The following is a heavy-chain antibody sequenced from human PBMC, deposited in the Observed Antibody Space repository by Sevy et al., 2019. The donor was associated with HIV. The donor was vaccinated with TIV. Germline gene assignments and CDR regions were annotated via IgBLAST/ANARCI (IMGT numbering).Heavy chain of an antibody. CDR2: IKQDGSEK. D-gene: IGHD3-10*01. CDR3: ARDIGSPSRSDDY. J-gene: IGHJ4*02. CDR1: GFTFSRNW. V-gene: IGHV3-7*01. Sequence: GGSLRLSCAASGFTFSRNWMSWVRQAPGKGLEWVANIKQDGSEKHYLDSVKGRFTISRDNAKNSLYLQMNSLRAEDTAVYYCARDIGSPSRSDDYWGQGTLVTVSS.